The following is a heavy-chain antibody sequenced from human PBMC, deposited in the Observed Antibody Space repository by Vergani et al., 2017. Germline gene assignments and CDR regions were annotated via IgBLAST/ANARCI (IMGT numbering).Heavy chain of an antibody. CDR1: GFTVSSNY. CDR3: ARGKKTWYNWNWFDP. D-gene: IGHD1-20*01. CDR2: IYSGGST. Sequence: EVQLLESGGGLVQPGGSLRLSCAASGFTVSSNYMSWVRQAPGKGLEWVSVIYSGGSTDYADSVKGRFTISRDNSKNKLYSQMNSLRAEDTAVYYCARGKKTWYNWNWFDPWGKGTLVTVSS. V-gene: IGHV3-53*01. J-gene: IGHJ5*02.